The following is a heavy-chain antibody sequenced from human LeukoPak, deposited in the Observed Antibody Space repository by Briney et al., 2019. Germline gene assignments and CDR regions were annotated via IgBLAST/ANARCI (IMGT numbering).Heavy chain of an antibody. CDR3: AREEEQMARGLDP. Sequence: PSETLSLTCTVSGGSITSYYWSWVRQPAGKGLEWIGRIYSSGSTNYNPPLKSRVTMSVDTSKNQFSLKLSSVTATDTAVYYCAREEEQMARGLDPWGQGALVTVSS. J-gene: IGHJ5*02. CDR2: IYSSGST. D-gene: IGHD5-24*01. V-gene: IGHV4-4*07. CDR1: GGSITSYY.